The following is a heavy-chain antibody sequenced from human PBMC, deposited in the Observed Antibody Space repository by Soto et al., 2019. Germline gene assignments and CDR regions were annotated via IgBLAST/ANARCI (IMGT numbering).Heavy chain of an antibody. D-gene: IGHD2-8*01. J-gene: IGHJ4*02. CDR3: AKVREDLVLLVALDF. Sequence: GGSLRLSCAASGFTLSDYAIHWVRQAPGKGLEWVAVISGDASDKYYGDSVKGRFTISRDSSKNTLYLQMNNLRPEDTAVYYCAKVREDLVLLVALDFWGQGTLVTVSS. V-gene: IGHV3-30*18. CDR1: GFTLSDYA. CDR2: ISGDASDK.